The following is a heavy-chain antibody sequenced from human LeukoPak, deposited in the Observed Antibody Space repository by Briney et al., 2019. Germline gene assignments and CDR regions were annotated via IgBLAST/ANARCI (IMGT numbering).Heavy chain of an antibody. CDR2: ISYDGSNK. J-gene: IGHJ4*02. D-gene: IGHD1-26*01. CDR3: ARDRQVVGATGGLFDY. V-gene: IGHV3-30-3*01. Sequence: GGSLRLSCAASGFTFSSYAMHWVRQAPGKGLEWVAVISYDGSNKYYADSVKGRFTISRDNSKNTLYLQMNSLRAEDTAVYYCARDRQVVGATGGLFDYWGQGTLVTVSS. CDR1: GFTFSSYA.